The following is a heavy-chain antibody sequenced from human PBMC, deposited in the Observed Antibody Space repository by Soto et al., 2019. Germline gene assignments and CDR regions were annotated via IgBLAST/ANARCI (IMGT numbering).Heavy chain of an antibody. CDR3: ARGRITIFGVVNKTVGSAFDI. Sequence: QVQLVQSGAEVKKPGSSVKVSCKASGGTFSSYAISWVRQAPGQGLEWMGGIIPIFGTANYAQKFHGRVTITADESTSTAYIERSSLRSEDTAVYYCARGRITIFGVVNKTVGSAFDIWGQGTMVTVSS. D-gene: IGHD3-3*01. J-gene: IGHJ3*02. CDR1: GGTFSSYA. V-gene: IGHV1-69*01. CDR2: IIPIFGTA.